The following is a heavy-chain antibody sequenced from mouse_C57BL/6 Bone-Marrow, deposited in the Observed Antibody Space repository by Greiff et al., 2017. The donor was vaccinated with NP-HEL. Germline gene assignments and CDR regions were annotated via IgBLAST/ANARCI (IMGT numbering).Heavy chain of an antibody. CDR1: GYTFTDHT. D-gene: IGHD2-5*01. CDR2: IYPRDGST. Sequence: VQLQQSDAELVKPGASVKISCKVSGYTFTDHTIHWMKQRPEQGLEWIGYIYPRDGSTKYNEKFKGKATVTADKSSSTAYMQLNSLTSEDSAVYFCAREEDYYSNYGPFAYWGQGTLVTVSA. J-gene: IGHJ3*01. CDR3: AREEDYYSNYGPFAY. V-gene: IGHV1-78*01.